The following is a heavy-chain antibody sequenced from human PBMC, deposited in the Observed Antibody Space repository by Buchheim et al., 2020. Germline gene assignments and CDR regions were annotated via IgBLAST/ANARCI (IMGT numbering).Heavy chain of an antibody. D-gene: IGHD3-10*01. J-gene: IGHJ4*02. V-gene: IGHV3-49*05. CDR2: IRGKAYGGTT. CDR1: GFSFDDSV. CDR3: TRGLWFGESYYFDY. Sequence: EVQLVESGGGLVKPGRSLRLSCTASGFSFDDSVMSWFRQAPGKGLEWVGFIRGKAYGGTTEYAASVTGRFTISSDDSKSIAYLQMNSLKSEDTAVYYCTRGLWFGESYYFDYWGQGTL.